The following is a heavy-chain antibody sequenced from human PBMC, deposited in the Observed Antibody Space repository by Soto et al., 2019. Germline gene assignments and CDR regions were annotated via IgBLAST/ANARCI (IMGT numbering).Heavy chain of an antibody. Sequence: ASVKVSCKVSGYTLTELSMHWVRQAPGKGLEWMGGFDPEDGETIYAQKFQGRVTITADESTSTAYMELSSLRSEDTAVYYCARDPPDIVVVPAAIGSDWFDPWGQGTLVTVSS. J-gene: IGHJ5*02. CDR2: FDPEDGET. V-gene: IGHV1-24*01. CDR1: GYTLTELS. D-gene: IGHD2-2*01. CDR3: ARDPPDIVVVPAAIGSDWFDP.